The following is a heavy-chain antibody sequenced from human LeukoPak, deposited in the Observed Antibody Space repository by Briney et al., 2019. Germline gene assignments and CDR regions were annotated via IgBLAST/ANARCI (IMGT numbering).Heavy chain of an antibody. CDR3: ARGTDGDYVDY. V-gene: IGHV4-4*07. Sequence: SETLSLTCTVSGGSISSYYWSWIRQPAGKGLEWLRRIYSSGSANYNPSLKSRVTMSVDTSKNQFSLKLRSVTAADTAVYYCARGTDGDYVDYWGQGTLVTVSS. J-gene: IGHJ4*02. CDR1: GGSISSYY. D-gene: IGHD4-17*01. CDR2: IYSSGSA.